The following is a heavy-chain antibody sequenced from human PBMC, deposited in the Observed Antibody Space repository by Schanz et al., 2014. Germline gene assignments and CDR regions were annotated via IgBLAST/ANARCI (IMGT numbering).Heavy chain of an antibody. CDR2: IKGDSSEK. CDR1: GFTFSDHW. D-gene: IGHD2-15*01. Sequence: VQLVESGGALVQPGGSLRLSCSASGFTFSDHWMSWVRQPPGKGLEWVANIKGDSSEKNYVDSLKGRFTISRDNAKNSLYLQMNSLRAEYAAMYYCARVLRGVLPATLGDAFDIWGQGTMVTISS. CDR3: ARVLRGVLPATLGDAFDI. V-gene: IGHV3-7*01. J-gene: IGHJ3*02.